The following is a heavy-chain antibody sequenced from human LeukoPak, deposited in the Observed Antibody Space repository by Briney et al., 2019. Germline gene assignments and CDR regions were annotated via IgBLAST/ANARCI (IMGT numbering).Heavy chain of an antibody. J-gene: IGHJ4*02. V-gene: IGHV3-11*04. Sequence: KPGGSLRLSCAASGFTFSDYYMSWVRQAPGKGLEWVSYISSSGSTIYYADSVKGRFTISRDNAKNSLYLQMNSLRAEDTAVYYCARDTLTIAVAGFDYWGQGTLVTVSS. CDR3: ARDTLTIAVAGFDY. CDR1: GFTFSDYY. CDR2: ISSSGSTI. D-gene: IGHD6-19*01.